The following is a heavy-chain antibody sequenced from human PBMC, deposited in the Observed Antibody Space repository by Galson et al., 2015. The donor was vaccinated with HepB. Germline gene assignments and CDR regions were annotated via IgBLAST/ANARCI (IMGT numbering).Heavy chain of an antibody. Sequence: SLRLTCAASGFTFSSYWMSWVRQAPGKGLEWVANIKQDGNEKYYVDSVKGRFTISRDNAKNSLFLQMNSLRVEDTAVYYCVRCLWGSRGEFDYWGQGILVTVSS. CDR1: GFTFSSYW. J-gene: IGHJ4*02. V-gene: IGHV3-7*01. D-gene: IGHD3-16*01. CDR2: IKQDGNEK. CDR3: VRCLWGSRGEFDY.